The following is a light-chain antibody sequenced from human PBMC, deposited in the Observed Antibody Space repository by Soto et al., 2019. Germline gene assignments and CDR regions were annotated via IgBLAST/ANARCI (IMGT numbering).Light chain of an antibody. Sequence: DIVLSQSPGTLSLSPGERATLSCRASQSLGNNYLAWYQQKSGQAPRLLIYGASGRATGIPDRFSGSGSGTDFSLTISRLEPEDFAVYYCQQYGSSPSTFGQGTRLEIK. CDR2: GAS. CDR1: QSLGNNY. J-gene: IGKJ5*01. CDR3: QQYGSSPST. V-gene: IGKV3-20*01.